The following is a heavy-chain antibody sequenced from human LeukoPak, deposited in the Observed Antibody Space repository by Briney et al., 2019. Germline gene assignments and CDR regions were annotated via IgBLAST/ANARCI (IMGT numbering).Heavy chain of an antibody. J-gene: IGHJ4*02. Sequence: GGSLRLSCAASGFTFSSYGMHWVRQAPGKGLEWLTVISHDGNNKYYADSVKGRFTISRDNSKNTLYLQMGSLRVEDMAVYYCARGGGYRGYGQDYWGQGTLVTVSS. CDR1: GFTFSSYG. D-gene: IGHD5-12*01. CDR2: ISHDGNNK. CDR3: ARGGGYRGYGQDY. V-gene: IGHV3-30*03.